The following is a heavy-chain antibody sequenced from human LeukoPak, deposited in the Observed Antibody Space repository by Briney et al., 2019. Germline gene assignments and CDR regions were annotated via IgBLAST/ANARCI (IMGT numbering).Heavy chain of an antibody. V-gene: IGHV3-21*01. Sequence: PGGSLRLSCAASGFTFSSYNMNWVRQAPGKGLEWVSSISSTSAHIFYADSVKGRFSISRDNAKNSLYLQMNSLRVEDTAVYYCTSRYRTTTNCYSFDNWGHGTLVTVSS. CDR1: GFTFSSYN. CDR2: ISSTSAHI. D-gene: IGHD2-2*01. CDR3: TSRYRTTTNCYSFDN. J-gene: IGHJ3*02.